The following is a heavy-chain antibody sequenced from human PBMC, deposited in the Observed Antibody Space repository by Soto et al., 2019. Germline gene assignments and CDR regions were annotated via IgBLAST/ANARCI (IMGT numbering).Heavy chain of an antibody. CDR2: ISYDGSNK. V-gene: IGHV3-30*18. CDR3: AKGPDYYGSGVVDY. Sequence: GGSLRLSCAASGFTFSSYGMHWVRQAPGKGLEWVAVISYDGSNKYYADSVKGRFTISRDNSKNTLYLQMNSLRAEDTAVYYCAKGPDYYGSGVVDYWGQGTLVTVSS. D-gene: IGHD3-10*01. J-gene: IGHJ4*02. CDR1: GFTFSSYG.